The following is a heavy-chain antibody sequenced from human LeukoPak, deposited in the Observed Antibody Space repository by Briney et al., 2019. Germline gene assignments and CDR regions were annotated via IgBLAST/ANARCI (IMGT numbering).Heavy chain of an antibody. V-gene: IGHV1-2*02. CDR2: INPNSGGT. CDR1: GYTFTGYY. CDR3: ARMQVLWFGELTPTPYNWFDP. Sequence: EASVKVSCKASGYTFTGYYMHWVRQAPGQGLEWMGWINPNSGGTNYAQKFQGRVTMTRDTSISTAYMELSRLRSDDTAVYYCARMQVLWFGELTPTPYNWFDPWGQGTLVTVSS. J-gene: IGHJ5*02. D-gene: IGHD3-10*01.